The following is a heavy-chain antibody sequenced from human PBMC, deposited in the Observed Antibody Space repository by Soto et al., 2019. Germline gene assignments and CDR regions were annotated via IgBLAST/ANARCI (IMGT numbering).Heavy chain of an antibody. Sequence: PSETLSLTCTVSGGSVSSGSYYWSWIRQPPGKGLEWIGYIYYSGSTNYNPSLKSRVTISVDTSKNQFSLKLSSVTAADTAVYYCARDRRTPPLGATTDDAFDIWGQGTIVTVSS. CDR1: GGSVSSGSYY. J-gene: IGHJ3*02. CDR2: IYYSGST. D-gene: IGHD1-26*01. CDR3: ARDRRTPPLGATTDDAFDI. V-gene: IGHV4-61*01.